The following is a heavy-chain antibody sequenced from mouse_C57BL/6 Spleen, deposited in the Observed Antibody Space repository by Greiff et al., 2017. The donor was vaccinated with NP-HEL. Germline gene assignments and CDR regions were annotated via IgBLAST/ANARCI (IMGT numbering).Heavy chain of an antibody. J-gene: IGHJ4*01. D-gene: IGHD4-1*01. CDR1: GYSITSGYD. Sequence: DVQLQESGPGMVKPSQSLSLTCTVTGYSITSGYDWHWIRHFPGNKLEWMGYISYSGSTNYNPSLKSRISITHDTSKNHFFLKLNSVTTEDTATYYWARANWVLYAMDYWGQGTSVTVSS. CDR2: ISYSGST. V-gene: IGHV3-1*01. CDR3: ARANWVLYAMDY.